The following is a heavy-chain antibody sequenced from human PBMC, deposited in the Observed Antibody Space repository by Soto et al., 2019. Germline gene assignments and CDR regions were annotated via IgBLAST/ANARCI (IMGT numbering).Heavy chain of an antibody. J-gene: IGHJ6*02. CDR1: GGTFSSYA. Sequence: SVKVSCKASGGTFSSYAISWVRQAPGQGLEWMGGIIPIFGTANYAQKFQGRVTITADESTSTAYMELSSLRSEDTAVYYCATSVSITLFGVAYYYYGMDVWGQGTTVIVSS. V-gene: IGHV1-69*13. D-gene: IGHD3-3*01. CDR3: ATSVSITLFGVAYYYYGMDV. CDR2: IIPIFGTA.